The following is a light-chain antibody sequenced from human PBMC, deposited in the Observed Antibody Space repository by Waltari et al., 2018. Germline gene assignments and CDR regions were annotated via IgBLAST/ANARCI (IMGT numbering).Light chain of an antibody. CDR3: VLYMGSGIWV. V-gene: IGLV8-61*01. J-gene: IGLJ3*02. CDR1: SGSVSTSSY. CDR2: TTT. Sequence: QTVVTQEPSFSVSPGGTVTLTCGLSSGSVSTSSYPSWYQPTPGQAPRTLIYTTTTRASGVPDRFSGSILGNKAALTITGAQADDESDYYCVLYMGSGIWVFGGGTKLTVL.